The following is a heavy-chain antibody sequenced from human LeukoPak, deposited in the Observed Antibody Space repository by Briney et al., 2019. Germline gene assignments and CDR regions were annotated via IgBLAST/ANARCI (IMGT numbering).Heavy chain of an antibody. CDR3: AAGKWGLDSFDY. Sequence: ASVKVSCKASGFTFTSSAMQWVRQARGQRLEWIGWIVVGSGNTNYAQKFQERVTITRDMSTSTAYMELSSLRSEDTAVYYCAAGKWGLDSFDYWGQGTLVTVSS. CDR1: GFTFTSSA. CDR2: IVVGSGNT. J-gene: IGHJ4*02. V-gene: IGHV1-58*02. D-gene: IGHD1-26*01.